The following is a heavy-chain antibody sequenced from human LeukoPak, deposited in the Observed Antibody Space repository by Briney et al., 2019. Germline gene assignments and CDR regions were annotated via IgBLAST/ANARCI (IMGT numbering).Heavy chain of an antibody. CDR1: GYTFTSYG. CDR3: ASHATTYYNDSSGYSNWFDP. J-gene: IGHJ5*02. D-gene: IGHD3-22*01. V-gene: IGHV1-69*05. Sequence: GASVKVSCKASGYTFTSYGISWVRQAPGQGLEWMGGIIPIFGTANYAQKFQGRVTITTDESTSTAYMELSSLRSEDTAVYYCASHATTYYNDSSGYSNWFDPWGQGTLVTVSS. CDR2: IIPIFGTA.